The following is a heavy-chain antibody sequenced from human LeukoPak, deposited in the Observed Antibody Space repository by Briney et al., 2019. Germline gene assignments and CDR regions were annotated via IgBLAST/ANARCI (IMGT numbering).Heavy chain of an antibody. J-gene: IGHJ4*02. V-gene: IGHV4-34*01. Sequence: PSETLSLTCTVSGGSISSYYWSWIRQPPGKGLEWIGEINHSGSTNYNPSLKSRVTISVDTSKNQFSLKLSSVTAADTAVYYCARGSPSMIVVVRCFDYWGQGTLVTVSS. CDR3: ARGSPSMIVVVRCFDY. CDR1: GGSISSYY. D-gene: IGHD3-22*01. CDR2: INHSGST.